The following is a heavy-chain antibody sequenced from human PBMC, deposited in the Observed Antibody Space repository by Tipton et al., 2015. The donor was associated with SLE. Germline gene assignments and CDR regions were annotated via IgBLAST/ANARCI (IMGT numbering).Heavy chain of an antibody. J-gene: IGHJ4*02. Sequence: SLRLSCAASGFTFSSYWMHWVRQAPGKGLVWVSRINSDGSSTSYADSVKGRFTISRDNAKNTLYLQMNSLRAEDTAVYYCAKRVAGSYHYFDYWGQGTLVTVSS. CDR3: AKRVAGSYHYFDY. CDR2: INSDGSST. CDR1: GFTFSSYW. V-gene: IGHV3-74*01. D-gene: IGHD3-10*01.